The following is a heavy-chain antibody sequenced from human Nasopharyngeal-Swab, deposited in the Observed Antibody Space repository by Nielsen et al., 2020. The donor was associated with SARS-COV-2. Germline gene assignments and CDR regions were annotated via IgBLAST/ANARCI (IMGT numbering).Heavy chain of an antibody. D-gene: IGHD3-10*01. Sequence: SETLSLTCTVSGGSISSGGYYWSWIRQHPGKGLEWIGYIYYSGSTYYNPSLKSRVTISVDTSKNQFSLKLSSVTAADTAVYYCAGANTMVRGVIDYWGQGTLVTVSS. V-gene: IGHV4-31*03. CDR2: IYYSGST. CDR1: GGSISSGGYY. CDR3: AGANTMVRGVIDY. J-gene: IGHJ4*02.